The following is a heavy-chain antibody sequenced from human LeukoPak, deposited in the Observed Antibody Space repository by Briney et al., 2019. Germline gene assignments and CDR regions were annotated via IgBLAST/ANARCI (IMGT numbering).Heavy chain of an antibody. CDR3: ARCLWVRGVTYYFDY. D-gene: IGHD3-10*01. CDR1: GGTFSSYA. CDR2: IIPIFGTA. J-gene: IGHJ4*02. V-gene: IGHV1-69*13. Sequence: GASVKVSCKASGGTFSSYAISWVRQAPGQGLEWMGGIIPIFGTANYAQKFQGRVTITADESTSTAYMELSSLRSEDTAVYYCARCLWVRGVTYYFDYWGQGTLVTVSS.